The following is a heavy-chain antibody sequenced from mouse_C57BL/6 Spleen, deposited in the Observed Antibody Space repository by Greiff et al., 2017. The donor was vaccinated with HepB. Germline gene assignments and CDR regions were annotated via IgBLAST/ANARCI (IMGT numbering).Heavy chain of an antibody. CDR1: GFTFSNYW. CDR2: IRLKSDNYAT. Sequence: EVKLVESGGGLVQPGGSMKLSCVASGFTFSNYWMNWVRQSPEKGLEWVAQIRLKSDNYATHYAESAKGRFTISRDDSKSSVYLQMNNLRAEDTGIYYCTAYPWFAYWGQGTLVTVSA. D-gene: IGHD6-5*01. J-gene: IGHJ3*01. V-gene: IGHV6-3*01. CDR3: TAYPWFAY.